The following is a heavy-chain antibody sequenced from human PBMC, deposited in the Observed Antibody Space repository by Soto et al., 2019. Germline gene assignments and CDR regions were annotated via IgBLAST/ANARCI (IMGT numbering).Heavy chain of an antibody. CDR2: ISGSGGTT. CDR3: ANYLGCRSGTVCYGFDAIDI. J-gene: IGHJ6*02. CDR1: GFTFSTSA. Sequence: GGSLRLSCTASGFTFSTSAMNWVRQAPGKGLEWVSGISGSGGTTYYADSVKGRFTISRDNSKNTVFLQMNSLRAEDTVVYYRANYLGCRSGTVCYGFDAIDIGGQEATVEVSS. D-gene: IGHD2-2*01. V-gene: IGHV3-23*01.